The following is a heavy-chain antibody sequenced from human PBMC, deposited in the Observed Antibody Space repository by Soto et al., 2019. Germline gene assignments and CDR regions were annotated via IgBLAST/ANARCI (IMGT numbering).Heavy chain of an antibody. CDR1: GFTFTTYW. J-gene: IGHJ4*02. CDR3: VRALRHDYGDREAGH. Sequence: EVQLVESGGGLVQPGGSLRLSCAASGFTFTTYWMSWVRQAPGKGLEWVANMNQDGSAKYYVDSVKGRFTISRDNPKNSLYLQMDRLRPEDTAVYHCVRALRHDYGDREAGHWGPGPLVTVSS. CDR2: MNQDGSAK. D-gene: IGHD4-17*01. V-gene: IGHV3-7*01.